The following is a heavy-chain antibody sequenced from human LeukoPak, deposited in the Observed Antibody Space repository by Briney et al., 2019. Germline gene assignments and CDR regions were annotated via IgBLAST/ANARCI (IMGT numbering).Heavy chain of an antibody. V-gene: IGHV3-23*01. Sequence: PGGSLRLSCAASGFTFSSYAMSWVRQAPGKGLEWVSAISGSGGSTYYADSVEGRFTISRDNSKNTLYLQMNSLRAEDTAVFYCARDTAYELELRGCFDYWGQGTPVTVSS. D-gene: IGHD1-7*01. CDR2: ISGSGGST. CDR3: ARDTAYELELRGCFDY. CDR1: GFTFSSYA. J-gene: IGHJ4*02.